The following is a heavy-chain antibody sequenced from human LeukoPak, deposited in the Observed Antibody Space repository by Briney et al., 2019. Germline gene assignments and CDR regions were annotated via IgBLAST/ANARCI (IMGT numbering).Heavy chain of an antibody. CDR1: GFTLSGFS. V-gene: IGHV3-48*02. D-gene: IGHD2-15*01. CDR3: ARAGYCSGGSCYFDH. CDR2: ISRSAT. Sequence: PGGALRLSCAASGFTLSGFSMNWVRQAPGKGLEWVSYISRSATEDSVKGRFTISRDNAKNSLYLQMNNLRDEDTAVYYCARAGYCSGGSCYFDHWGQGTQVIVSS. J-gene: IGHJ4*02.